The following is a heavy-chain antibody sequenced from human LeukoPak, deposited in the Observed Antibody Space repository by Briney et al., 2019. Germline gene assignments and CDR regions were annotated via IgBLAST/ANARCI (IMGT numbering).Heavy chain of an antibody. Sequence: SETLSLTCTVSGGSISSYYWNWIRQPAGMGPEWIGRIYTSGSTNYNPSLKSRVTISVDKSKNQFSLKLRSVTDADTAVYYCARDSPRVTFGGLIADFDSWGQGTLVTVSS. CDR2: IYTSGST. CDR1: GGSISSYY. V-gene: IGHV4-4*07. CDR3: ARDSPRVTFGGLIADFDS. D-gene: IGHD3-16*02. J-gene: IGHJ4*02.